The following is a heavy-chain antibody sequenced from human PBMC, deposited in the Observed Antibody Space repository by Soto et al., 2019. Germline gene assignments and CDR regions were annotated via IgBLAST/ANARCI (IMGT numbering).Heavy chain of an antibody. CDR2: IIPIFGAA. CDR1: GGTFSSYA. Sequence: SVKVSCKAPGGTFSSYAINWVRQAPGQGLEWMGGIIPIFGAANYAQKFQGRVTITADESTSTANMELSSLRSEDTAVYYCARGAGYYDSSGYYYRAFDIWGQGTMVTVSS. CDR3: ARGAGYYDSSGYYYRAFDI. D-gene: IGHD3-22*01. V-gene: IGHV1-69*13. J-gene: IGHJ3*02.